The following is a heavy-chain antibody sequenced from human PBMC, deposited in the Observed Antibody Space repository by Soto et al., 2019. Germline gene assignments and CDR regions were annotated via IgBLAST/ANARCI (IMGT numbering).Heavy chain of an antibody. Sequence: QVQLQESGPGLVKPSQTLSLTCTVSGGSISSGGYYWSWIRQHPGKGLDWIGYIYYSGSTYYNPSLKSRVTISVDTYKNQFSLKLSSVTAADTAVYYCATVRVLPIYYYYYYGMDVWGQGTTVTVSS. CDR1: GGSISSGGYY. CDR2: IYYSGST. CDR3: ATVRVLPIYYYYYYGMDV. V-gene: IGHV4-31*03. J-gene: IGHJ6*02.